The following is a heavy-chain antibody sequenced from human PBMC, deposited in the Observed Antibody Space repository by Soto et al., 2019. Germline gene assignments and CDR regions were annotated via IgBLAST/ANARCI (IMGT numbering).Heavy chain of an antibody. J-gene: IGHJ4*02. D-gene: IGHD3-16*02. Sequence: QVQLQESGPGLVKPSETLSLTCTVSGASISGNFWSWIRQPPGKGLEWIGYIYFTGTTSYSPSLKSRVTISLDTSKNQFSLRLSSVTAADTAVYYCARGWGSYRSDYWGQGTLVTVSS. CDR1: GASISGNF. V-gene: IGHV4-59*01. CDR3: ARGWGSYRSDY. CDR2: IYFTGTT.